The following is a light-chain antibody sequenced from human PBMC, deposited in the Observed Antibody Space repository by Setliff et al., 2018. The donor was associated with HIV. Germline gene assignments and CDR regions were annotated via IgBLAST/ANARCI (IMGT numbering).Light chain of an antibody. CDR1: SGINVGTYR. CDR2: YKSDSDK. J-gene: IGLJ2*01. Sequence: QLVLTQPASLSASPGASASLTCTLRSGINVGTYRIYWYQQKPGSPPQYLLRYKSDSDKQQGSGVPSRFSGSKDASANAGILLISGLQSEDEADYYCMIWHSSAVVFGGGTKGTVL. V-gene: IGLV5-45*01. CDR3: MIWHSSAVV.